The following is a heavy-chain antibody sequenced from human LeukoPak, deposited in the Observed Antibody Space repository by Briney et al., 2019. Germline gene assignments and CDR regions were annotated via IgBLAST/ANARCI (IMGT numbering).Heavy chain of an antibody. V-gene: IGHV4-59*01. CDR2: IYYIGGT. CDR1: GGSISNYY. CDR3: ARDGGRYGIDS. J-gene: IGHJ4*02. D-gene: IGHD3-16*01. Sequence: SETLSLTCTVSGGSISNYYWSWIRQPPGKGLEWIGYIYYIGGTTFSPSLRSRVYISLDTSKKQFSLKLSSVTAVDTAVYYCARDGGRYGIDSWGQGTLVTVSS.